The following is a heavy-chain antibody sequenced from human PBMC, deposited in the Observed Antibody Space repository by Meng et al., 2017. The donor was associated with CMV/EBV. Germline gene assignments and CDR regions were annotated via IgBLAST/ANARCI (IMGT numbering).Heavy chain of an antibody. J-gene: IGHJ4*02. CDR2: INHSGST. CDR1: GGSFSGYY. D-gene: IGHD3-10*01. V-gene: IGHV4-34*01. CDR3: ARVARITMVRGQWGGDY. Sequence: SEILSLTCAVYGGSFSGYYWSWIRQPPGKGLEWIGEINHSGSTNYNPSLKSRVTISVDTSKNQFSLKLSSVTAADTAVYYCARVARITMVRGQWGGDYWGQGTLVTVSS.